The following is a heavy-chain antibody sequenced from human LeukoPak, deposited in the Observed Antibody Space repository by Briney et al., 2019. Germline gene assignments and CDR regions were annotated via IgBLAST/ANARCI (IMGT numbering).Heavy chain of an antibody. Sequence: ASVKVSCKASGYXFTSSYINWVRQAPGQGLEWMGVINPSGGSTSYAQKFRGRVIMTRDTSTSTVYMELSSLRSEDTAVYYCAREVADGSGSYYQFDYWGQGTLVTVSS. D-gene: IGHD3-10*01. CDR3: AREVADGSGSYYQFDY. V-gene: IGHV1-46*01. J-gene: IGHJ4*02. CDR2: INPSGGST. CDR1: GYXFTSSY.